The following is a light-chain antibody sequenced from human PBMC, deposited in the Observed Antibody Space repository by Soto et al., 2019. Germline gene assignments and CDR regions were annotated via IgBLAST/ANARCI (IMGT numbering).Light chain of an antibody. CDR1: QSVSNNY. J-gene: IGKJ4*01. CDR3: QQRNNWPPVT. V-gene: IGKV3-11*01. CDR2: GIS. Sequence: EIVLTQSPGTLSLSPGERATLSCRASQSVSNNYLAWYQQKPGQAPRLLIYGISKRATDIPDRFSGSGSGTEFTLPISSLEPDDFVAYYGQQRNNWPPVTFGGGTKGDI.